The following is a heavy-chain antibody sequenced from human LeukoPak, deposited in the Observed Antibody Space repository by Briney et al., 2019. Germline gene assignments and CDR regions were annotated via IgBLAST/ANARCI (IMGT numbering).Heavy chain of an antibody. CDR2: IYYSGST. CDR1: GGSISSYY. CDR3: ARCVSGGSCCAFDP. Sequence: PSETLSLTCTVSGGSISSYYWSWIRQPPGKGLEWIGYIYYSGSTNYNPSLKSRVTISVDTSKNQFSLKLSSVTAADTAVYYCARCVSGGSCCAFDPWGQGTLVTVSS. V-gene: IGHV4-59*01. J-gene: IGHJ5*02. D-gene: IGHD2-15*01.